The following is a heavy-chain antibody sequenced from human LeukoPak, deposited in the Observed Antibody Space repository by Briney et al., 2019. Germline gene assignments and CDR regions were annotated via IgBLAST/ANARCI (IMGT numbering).Heavy chain of an antibody. Sequence: TSETLSLTCGVSGDSISSGYYWGWIRQPPGMGLEWIGSIYYSGSTYYNPSLQSRVTISLDTSKNQFSLKLSSVTAADTAVYYCARGRFDPWGQGTLVTVSS. J-gene: IGHJ5*02. CDR1: GDSISSGYY. CDR3: ARGRFDP. V-gene: IGHV4-38-2*01. CDR2: IYYSGST.